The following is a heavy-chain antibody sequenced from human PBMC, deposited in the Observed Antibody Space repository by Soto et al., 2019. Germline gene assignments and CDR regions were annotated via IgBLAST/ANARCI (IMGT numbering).Heavy chain of an antibody. Sequence: GGSLRLSCAASGFTFSSYSRNWVRQAPGKGLEWVSSISSSSSYIYYADSVKGRFTISRDNAKNSLYLQMNSLRAGDTAVYYCARIYGSGSYGAYGMDVWGQGTTVTVYS. V-gene: IGHV3-21*01. J-gene: IGHJ6*02. CDR2: ISSSSSYI. CDR1: GFTFSSYS. CDR3: ARIYGSGSYGAYGMDV. D-gene: IGHD3-10*01.